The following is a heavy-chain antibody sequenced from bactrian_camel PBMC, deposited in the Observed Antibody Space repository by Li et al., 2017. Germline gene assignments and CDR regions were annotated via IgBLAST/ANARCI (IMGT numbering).Heavy chain of an antibody. D-gene: IGHD2*01. CDR1: EFTFSSHY. CDR3: ATYSTTPRVTYY. J-gene: IGHJ4*01. Sequence: DVQLVESGGGLVQPGGSLKLSCAASEFTFSSHYMARVRQAPGKGLEWVSTINWSGDNTNYADSVKGRFTLSRDNAKNTVYLQMNSLKSEDTALYFCATYSTTPRVTYYWGQGTQVTVS. CDR2: INWSGDNT. V-gene: IGHV3S40*01.